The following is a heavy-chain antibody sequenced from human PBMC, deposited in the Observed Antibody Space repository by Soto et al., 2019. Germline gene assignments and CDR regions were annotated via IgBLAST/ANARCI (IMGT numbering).Heavy chain of an antibody. V-gene: IGHV4-38-2*02. CDR2: IYHSGST. CDR1: GYSISSGYY. D-gene: IGHD3-3*01. CDR3: AREVYGGNDSDH. J-gene: IGHJ4*02. Sequence: SETLSLTCAVSGYSISSGYYWGWIRQPPGKGLEWIGSIYHSGSTYYNPSLKSRVTISVDTSKNQFSLKLSSVTAADTAVYYCAREVYGGNDSDHWGQGTLVTVSS.